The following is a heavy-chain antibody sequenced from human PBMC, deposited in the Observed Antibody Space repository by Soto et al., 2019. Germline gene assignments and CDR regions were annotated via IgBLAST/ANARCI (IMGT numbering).Heavy chain of an antibody. CDR3: ASQVVVPAAIYYYGMDV. J-gene: IGHJ6*02. CDR2: IIPIFGTA. Sequence: SVKVSCKASGGTFSSYAISWVRQAPGQGLEWMGGIIPIFGTANYAQKFQGRVTITGDESTSTANMGLSSLRSEDTAVYYCASQVVVPAAIYYYGMDVWGQGTTVTVSS. CDR1: GGTFSSYA. D-gene: IGHD2-2*01. V-gene: IGHV1-69*13.